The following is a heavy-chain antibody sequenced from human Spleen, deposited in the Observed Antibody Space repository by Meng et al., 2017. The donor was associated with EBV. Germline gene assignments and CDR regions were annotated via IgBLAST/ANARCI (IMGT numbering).Heavy chain of an antibody. D-gene: IGHD3-16*01. CDR2: VIHSGNT. Sequence: QVQPQQWGAGLLKPSETLPLTCTVYGDSFSAYYWRWIRQPPGRGLEWIGDVIHSGNTSYSPSLKSRVTISVDTSKRQFSLKLRSMTAADTAVYYCATGWGKANYWGQGTLVTVSS. CDR1: GDSFSAYY. V-gene: IGHV4-34*12. J-gene: IGHJ4*02. CDR3: ATGWGKANY.